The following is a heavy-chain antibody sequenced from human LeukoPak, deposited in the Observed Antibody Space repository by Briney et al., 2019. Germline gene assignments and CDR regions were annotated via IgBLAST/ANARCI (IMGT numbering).Heavy chain of an antibody. CDR1: GYTFTSYG. V-gene: IGHV1-18*01. Sequence: ASVKVSCKASGYTFTSYGISWVRQAPGQGLEWMGWISAYNGNTNYAQKLQGRVTMTTDTSTSTAYMELRSLRSDDTAVYYCARDLRRYSGSYLGYFQHWSQGTLVTVSS. CDR3: ARDLRRYSGSYLGYFQH. CDR2: ISAYNGNT. J-gene: IGHJ1*01. D-gene: IGHD1-26*01.